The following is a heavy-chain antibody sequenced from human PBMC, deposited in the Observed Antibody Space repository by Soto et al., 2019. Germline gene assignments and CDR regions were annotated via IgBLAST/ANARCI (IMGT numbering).Heavy chain of an antibody. J-gene: IGHJ6*02. V-gene: IGHV3-48*02. D-gene: IGHD2-21*02. CDR1: GFTFSSYS. CDR2: ISSSSTI. CDR3: ARVGVTRRPRGYYYGMDV. Sequence: GSLRLSCAASGFTFSSYSLNWVRQAPGKGLEWVSYISSSSTIYYADSVKGRFTISRDNAKNSLYLQMNSLRDEDTAVYYCARVGVTRRPRGYYYGMDVWGQGTTVTVSS.